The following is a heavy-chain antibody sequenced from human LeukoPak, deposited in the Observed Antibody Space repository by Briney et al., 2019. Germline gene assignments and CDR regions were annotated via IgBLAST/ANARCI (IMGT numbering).Heavy chain of an antibody. CDR3: ASGIGVGDSFDI. J-gene: IGHJ3*02. V-gene: IGHV3-74*01. D-gene: IGHD3-3*01. CDR1: GFTFSSYW. CDR2: INSDARNT. Sequence: GGSLRLSCAASGFTFSSYWMYWARQAPGKGLVWVSRINSDARNTNYADSVQGRFTISRDNAKNTLYLQMNSLRVEDTAVYYCASGIGVGDSFDIWGQGTMVTVSS.